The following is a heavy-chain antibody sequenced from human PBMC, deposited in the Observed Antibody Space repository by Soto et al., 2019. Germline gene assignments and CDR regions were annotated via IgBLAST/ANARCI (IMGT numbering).Heavy chain of an antibody. Sequence: QITLKESGPTLVKPTQNLTLTCTLSGFSLSTSGVGVGWIRQPPGKALEWLALIYWDDDKRYSPSLKSRLTITKDTSKNQVVRTMTNMDPVDTATYYCSHYRRYTWNDSFDYWGQGTLVTVSS. CDR3: SHYRRYTWNDSFDY. J-gene: IGHJ4*02. CDR1: GFSLSTSGVG. CDR2: IYWDDDK. V-gene: IGHV2-5*02. D-gene: IGHD1-20*01.